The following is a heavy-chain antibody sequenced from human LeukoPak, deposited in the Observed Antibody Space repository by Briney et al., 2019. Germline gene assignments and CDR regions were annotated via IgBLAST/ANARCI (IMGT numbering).Heavy chain of an antibody. Sequence: GGSLRLSCAASGFTFSTYAMSWVRQAPGKGLEWVSAISGSGGSPHYADSVKGRFTISRDFSKNTLYLQMNSLRAEDTAVYYCAKDASAGGSYYFDFWGQGTLVTVSS. V-gene: IGHV3-23*01. J-gene: IGHJ4*02. D-gene: IGHD6-13*01. CDR3: AKDASAGGSYYFDF. CDR2: ISGSGGSP. CDR1: GFTFSTYA.